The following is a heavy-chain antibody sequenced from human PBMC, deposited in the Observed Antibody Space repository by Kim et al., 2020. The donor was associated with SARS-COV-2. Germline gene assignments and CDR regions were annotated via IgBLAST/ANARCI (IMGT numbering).Heavy chain of an antibody. D-gene: IGHD6-13*01. CDR2: ISWNSGSI. Sequence: GGSLRLSCAASGFTFDDYAMHWVRQAPGKGLEWVSGISWNSGSIGYADSVKGRFTISRDNAKNSLYLQMNSLRAEDTALYYCAKDIAAAGTPYFDYWGQGTLVTVSS. V-gene: IGHV3-9*01. J-gene: IGHJ4*02. CDR3: AKDIAAAGTPYFDY. CDR1: GFTFDDYA.